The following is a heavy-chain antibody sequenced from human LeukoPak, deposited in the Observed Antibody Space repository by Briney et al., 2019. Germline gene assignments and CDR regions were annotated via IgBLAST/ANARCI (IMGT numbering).Heavy chain of an antibody. CDR3: ARGCQYQLLIFLYYYMDV. D-gene: IGHD2-2*01. CDR2: INPNSGGT. V-gene: IGHV1-2*02. J-gene: IGHJ6*03. CDR1: GYTFTGYY. Sequence: ASVKVSCKASGYTFTGYYMHWVRQAPGQGLEWMGWINPNSGGTNYAQKFQGRATMTRDTSISTAYMELSRLRSDDTAVYYCARGCQYQLLIFLYYYMDVWGKGTTVTISS.